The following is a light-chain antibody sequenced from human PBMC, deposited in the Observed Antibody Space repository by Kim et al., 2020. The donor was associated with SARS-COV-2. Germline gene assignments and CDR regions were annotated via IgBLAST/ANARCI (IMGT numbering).Light chain of an antibody. CDR1: QSVSNNF. V-gene: IGKV3-20*01. J-gene: IGKJ4*01. CDR2: GTS. Sequence: EIVLTQSPGSLSLSPGERATLSCRASQSVSNNFLAWYQQKPGQPPRLLIYGTSSRVPGIPGRFSGSGSGTDFTLSISRLEPEDFAVYYCQQYGSSPLTFGGGTKVDIK. CDR3: QQYGSSPLT.